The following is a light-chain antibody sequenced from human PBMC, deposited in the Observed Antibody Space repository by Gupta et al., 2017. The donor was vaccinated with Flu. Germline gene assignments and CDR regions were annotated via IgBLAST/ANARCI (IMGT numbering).Light chain of an antibody. CDR1: NIGRKS. J-gene: IGLJ2*01. CDR2: DDS. Sequence: SYVLTQPPSVSVAPVQTARITCGGNNIGRKSVHWYQQKPGQAPVLVVHDDSDRPSGIPERFSGSNSGNTATLTISRVEAGDEADYYCQVWDTSSDHVVFGGGTKLTVL. V-gene: IGLV3-21*02. CDR3: QVWDTSSDHVV.